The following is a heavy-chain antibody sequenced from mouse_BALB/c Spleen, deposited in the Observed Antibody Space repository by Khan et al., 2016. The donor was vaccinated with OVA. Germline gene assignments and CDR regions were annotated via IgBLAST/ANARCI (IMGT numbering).Heavy chain of an antibody. CDR3: ARLAYYYNSEGFAY. V-gene: IGHV5-6*01. CDR2: ISSGCHYT. Sequence: EVQLVESGGDLVKTGGSLKLSCAASGFTFSTYGMSWVRQTPDKRLEWVATISSGCHYTYYIDSVKGRFTISRDNAKNILDLQMTSLRSEDTAMYYCARLAYYYNSEGFAYWGRGTLVTVSA. D-gene: IGHD1-1*02. J-gene: IGHJ3*01. CDR1: GFTFSTYG.